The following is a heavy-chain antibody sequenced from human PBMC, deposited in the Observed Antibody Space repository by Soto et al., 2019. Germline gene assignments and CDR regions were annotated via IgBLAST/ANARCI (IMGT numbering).Heavy chain of an antibody. CDR2: ISAYNHYT. D-gene: IGHD3-10*01. V-gene: IGHV1-18*01. J-gene: IGHJ4*02. CDR1: GYTFSTYG. CDR3: VRVGPSGEVPYPFEY. Sequence: QVDLVQSGPEVRKPGASVNVSCKASGYTFSTYGISWVRQAPGQGLEWMGWISAYNHYTNYAQKFQGRVTMTTDTSTNTAYMELRSLRSGDTAMYFCVRVGPSGEVPYPFEYWGQGTLVTVSS.